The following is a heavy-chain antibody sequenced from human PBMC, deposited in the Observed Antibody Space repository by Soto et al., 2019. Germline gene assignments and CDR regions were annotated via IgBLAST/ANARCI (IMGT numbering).Heavy chain of an antibody. CDR1: GYTFTSYG. D-gene: IGHD3-10*01. V-gene: IGHV1-18*04. CDR3: ARVRMVRGVIILLMDV. CDR2: ISAYNGNT. Sequence: ASVKVSCKASGYTFTSYGISWVRQAPGQGLEWMGWISAYNGNTNYAQKLQGRVTMATDTSTSTAYMELRSLRSDDTAVYYCARVRMVRGVIILLMDVWGQGTTVTVSS. J-gene: IGHJ6*02.